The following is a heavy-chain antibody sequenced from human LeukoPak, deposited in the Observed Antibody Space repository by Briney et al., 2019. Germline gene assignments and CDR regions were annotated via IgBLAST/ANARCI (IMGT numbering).Heavy chain of an antibody. CDR3: AKDSYYYGSGSSTDDGIYYYYGMDV. V-gene: IGHV3-30*18. Sequence: PGGSLRLSCAASGFTFSSYGMHWVRQAPGKGLEGVAVISYDGSNKYYADSVKGRFTISRDNSKNTLYLQMNSLRAEDTAVYYCAKDSYYYGSGSSTDDGIYYYYGMDVWGKGTTVTVSS. D-gene: IGHD3-10*01. J-gene: IGHJ6*04. CDR2: ISYDGSNK. CDR1: GFTFSSYG.